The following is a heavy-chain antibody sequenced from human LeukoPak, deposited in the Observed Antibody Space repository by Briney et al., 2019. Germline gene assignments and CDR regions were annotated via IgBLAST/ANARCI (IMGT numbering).Heavy chain of an antibody. Sequence: GGSLRLSCAASGCTFSSYAMSWVRQAPGKGLEWVSVITGSGYSTNYADSVKGRFTVSRDNSKNTLCLQMNSLRAEDTAVYYCAKSKVGTTLDPFDYWGQGTLVTVSS. CDR3: AKSKVGTTLDPFDY. CDR2: ITGSGYST. CDR1: GCTFSSYA. V-gene: IGHV3-23*01. J-gene: IGHJ4*02. D-gene: IGHD1-26*01.